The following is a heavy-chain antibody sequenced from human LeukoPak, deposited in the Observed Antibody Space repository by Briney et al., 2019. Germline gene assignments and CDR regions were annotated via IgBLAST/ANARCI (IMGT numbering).Heavy chain of an antibody. CDR2: VSDDGNKK. J-gene: IGHJ6*03. V-gene: IGHV3-30*01. D-gene: IGHD2-2*01. Sequence: EGSLRLSCAASGFTFSSYPMHWVRQAPGKGLEWVAVVSDDGNKKFDADFVKGRFTISRDNSKNTLYLQMNSLRGEDTAVYYCARGQLLLEGYFYYMDVWGKGTTVTVSS. CDR1: GFTFSSYP. CDR3: ARGQLLLEGYFYYMDV.